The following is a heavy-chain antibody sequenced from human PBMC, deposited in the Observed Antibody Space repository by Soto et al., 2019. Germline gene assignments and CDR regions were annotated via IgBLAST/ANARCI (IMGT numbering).Heavy chain of an antibody. CDR3: ARHLNLDDGYGDYFSLLPSE. CDR1: GYSFTSYW. D-gene: IGHD4-17*01. V-gene: IGHV5-51*01. J-gene: IGHJ4*02. Sequence: PGESLKISCKGSGYSFTSYWIGWVRQMPGKGLECMGIIYPGDFDTRYSPSFQGQVTISADKSISTAYLQWSSLKASDTAMYYCARHLNLDDGYGDYFSLLPSEWGQGTLVTVSS. CDR2: IYPGDFDT.